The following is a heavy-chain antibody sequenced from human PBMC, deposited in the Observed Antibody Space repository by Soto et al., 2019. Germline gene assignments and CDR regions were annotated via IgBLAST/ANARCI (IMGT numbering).Heavy chain of an antibody. J-gene: IGHJ4*02. CDR2: IWYDGSNK. CDR1: GFTFSSYG. D-gene: IGHD3-3*02. V-gene: IGHV3-33*01. Sequence: QVQLVESGGGVVQPGRSLRLSCAASGFTFSSYGMHWVRQAPGKGLEGVAVIWYDGSNKYYADAVKGRFTSSRDNSKRSLDLQMNSLGSQDTAVYYCARVRLLVYFAYRGQGTLV. CDR3: ARVRLLVYFAY.